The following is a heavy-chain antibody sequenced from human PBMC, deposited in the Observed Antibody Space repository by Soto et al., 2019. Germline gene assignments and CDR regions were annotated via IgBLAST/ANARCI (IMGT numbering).Heavy chain of an antibody. V-gene: IGHV3-7*05. CDR2: IKTDGSEK. J-gene: IGHJ4*02. CDR3: ATSMGRGGNDY. Sequence: EVQLVESGGGLVQPGGSLRLSCAASGFTFSDNWMSRVRQAPGKGLECVANIKTDGSEKYYVDPVKGRFTISRDNAKNSLYLQMNSLRAEDTAVYYCATSMGRGGNDYWGQGTLVAVSS. D-gene: IGHD3-10*01. CDR1: GFTFSDNW.